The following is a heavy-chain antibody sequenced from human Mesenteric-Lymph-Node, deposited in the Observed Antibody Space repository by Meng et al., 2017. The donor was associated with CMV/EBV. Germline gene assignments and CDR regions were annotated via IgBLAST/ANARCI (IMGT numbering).Heavy chain of an antibody. D-gene: IGHD3-10*01. V-gene: IGHV3-21*01. CDR2: ISSSSNYI. Sequence: GESLKISCVASRFAFSTYNMNWVRQAPGRGLEWVSSISSSSNYIYYADSVKGRFTISRDNTRNSLYLQMNSLRAEDTSVYFCTRLSGDDAFDIWGQGTMVTVSS. CDR1: RFAFSTYN. J-gene: IGHJ3*02. CDR3: TRLSGDDAFDI.